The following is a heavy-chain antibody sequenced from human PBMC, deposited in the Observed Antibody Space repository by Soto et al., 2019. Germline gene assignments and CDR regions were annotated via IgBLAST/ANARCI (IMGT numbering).Heavy chain of an antibody. CDR1: GFIFSNCV. V-gene: IGHV3-23*04. CDR2: ISDSGGTS. Sequence: EVQLVDSGGGLVQPGGSLSLSCAASGFIFSNCVMSWVRQAPGKGLEWVSSISDSGGTSYYADSVKGRFTISRDNSKKTLYLQMNSLRADDTAIYYCAKRPRALLTFDYWGQGTLVTVSS. J-gene: IGHJ4*02. D-gene: IGHD1-26*01. CDR3: AKRPRALLTFDY.